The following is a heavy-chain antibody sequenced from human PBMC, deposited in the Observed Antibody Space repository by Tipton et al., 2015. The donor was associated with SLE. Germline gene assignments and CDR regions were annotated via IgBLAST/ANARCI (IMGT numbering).Heavy chain of an antibody. D-gene: IGHD3-22*01. J-gene: IGHJ3*02. V-gene: IGHV3-30*02. CDR1: GFTFSSYG. Sequence: SLRLSCAASGFTFSSYGMHWVRQAPGKGLEWVAFIRYDGSNKYYADSVKGRFTISRDNSKNTLYLQMNSLRAEDTAVYYCARDSDYDSSGYQRAFDIWGQGTMVTVSS. CDR3: ARDSDYDSSGYQRAFDI. CDR2: IRYDGSNK.